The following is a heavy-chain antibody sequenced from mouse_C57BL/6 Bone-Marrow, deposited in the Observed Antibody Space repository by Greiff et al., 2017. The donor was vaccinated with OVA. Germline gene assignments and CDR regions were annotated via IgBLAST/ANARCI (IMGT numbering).Heavy chain of an antibody. CDR1: GYSFTGYY. CDR2: INPSTGGT. J-gene: IGHJ3*01. V-gene: IGHV1-42*01. CDR3: ARGGTSPFAY. Sequence: EVHLVESGPELVKPGASVKISCKASGYSFTGYYMNWVKQSPEQSLEWIGEINPSTGGTTYNQKFKAKATLTVDKSSSTAYMQLTSLTSEDSAVYYCARGGTSPFAYWGQGTVVTVSA. D-gene: IGHD4-1*01.